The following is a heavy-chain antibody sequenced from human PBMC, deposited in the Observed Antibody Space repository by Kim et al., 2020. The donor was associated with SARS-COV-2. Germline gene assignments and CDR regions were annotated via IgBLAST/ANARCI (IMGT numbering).Heavy chain of an antibody. Sequence: SVKVSCKASGGTFSSYAISWVRQAPGQGLEWMGRIIPILGIANYAQKFQGRVTITADKSTSTAYMELSSLRSEDTAVYYCARDGTERWLQYFDYWGQGTLVTVSS. J-gene: IGHJ4*02. CDR1: GGTFSSYA. CDR3: ARDGTERWLQYFDY. V-gene: IGHV1-69*04. D-gene: IGHD5-12*01. CDR2: IIPILGIA.